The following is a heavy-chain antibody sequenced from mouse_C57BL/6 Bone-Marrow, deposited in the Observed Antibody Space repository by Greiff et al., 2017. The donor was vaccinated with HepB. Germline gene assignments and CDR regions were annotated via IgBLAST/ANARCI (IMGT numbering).Heavy chain of an antibody. CDR2: IYPRSGNT. CDR3: ARYGNYVGYYAMDY. J-gene: IGHJ4*01. V-gene: IGHV1-81*01. Sequence: QVQLQQSGAELARPGASVKLSCKASGYTFTSYGISWVKQRTGQGLEWIGEIYPRSGNTYYNEKFKGKATLTADKSSCTAYMELRSLTSEDSAVYFCARYGNYVGYYAMDYWGQGTSVTVSS. D-gene: IGHD2-1*01. CDR1: GYTFTSYG.